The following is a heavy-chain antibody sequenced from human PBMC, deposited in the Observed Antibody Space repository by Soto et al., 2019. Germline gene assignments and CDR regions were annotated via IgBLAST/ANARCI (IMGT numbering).Heavy chain of an antibody. CDR2: IYHSGST. Sequence: SETLSLTCAVSGGSISSSNWWSWVRQPPGKGLEWIGEIYHSGSTNYNPSLKSRVTISVDKSKNQFSLKLSSVTAADTAVYYCARDMPRDGYNPERNLDAFDIWGQGTMVTVSS. CDR1: GGSISSSNW. V-gene: IGHV4-4*02. J-gene: IGHJ3*02. CDR3: ARDMPRDGYNPERNLDAFDI. D-gene: IGHD5-12*01.